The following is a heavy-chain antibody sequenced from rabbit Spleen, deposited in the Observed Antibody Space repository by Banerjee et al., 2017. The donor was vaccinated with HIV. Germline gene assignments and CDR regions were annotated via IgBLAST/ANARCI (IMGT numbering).Heavy chain of an antibody. D-gene: IGHD1-1*01. CDR1: GFSFSSSYW. Sequence: QEQLEESGGDLVKPEGSLTLTCTASGFSFSSSYWICWVRQAPGKGLEWIGYIDPLFGTTYYANWVNGRFTISSHNAQNTLYLQLNSLTAADTATYFCVRGASSSGYYSLWGQGTLVTVS. CDR2: IDPLFGTT. J-gene: IGHJ3*01. CDR3: VRGASSSGYYSL. V-gene: IGHV1S45*01.